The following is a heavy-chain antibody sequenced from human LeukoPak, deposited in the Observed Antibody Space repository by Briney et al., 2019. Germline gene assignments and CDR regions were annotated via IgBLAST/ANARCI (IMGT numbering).Heavy chain of an antibody. CDR3: ARDGNWNYHPFDP. CDR1: GYTFTSYY. Sequence: ASVKVSCKASGYTFTSYYIHWVRQAPGQGLEWMGWINPKSGGTNYAQKFQGRVTMTRDTSISTAYMELSRLRSDDTAVYYCARDGNWNYHPFDPWGQGTLVTVSS. D-gene: IGHD1-7*01. V-gene: IGHV1-2*02. CDR2: INPKSGGT. J-gene: IGHJ5*02.